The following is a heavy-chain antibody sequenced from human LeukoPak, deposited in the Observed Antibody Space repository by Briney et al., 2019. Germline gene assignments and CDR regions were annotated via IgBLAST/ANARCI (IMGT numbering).Heavy chain of an antibody. J-gene: IGHJ1*01. CDR2: INHSGST. D-gene: IGHD3-9*01. Sequence: SETLSLTCAVYGGSFSGYYWSWIRQPPGKGLGWIGEINHSGSTNYNPSLKSRVTISVDTSKNQFSLKLSSVTAADTAVYYCARGLEYDILTGYPEYFQHWGQGTLATVSS. CDR1: GGSFSGYY. CDR3: ARGLEYDILTGYPEYFQH. V-gene: IGHV4-34*01.